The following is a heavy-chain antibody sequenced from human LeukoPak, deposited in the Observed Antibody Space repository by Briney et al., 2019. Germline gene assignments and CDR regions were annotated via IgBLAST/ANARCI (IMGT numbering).Heavy chain of an antibody. Sequence: GGSLRLSCAASGFTFSSYSMNWVRQAPGKGLEWVSAISGSGGSTYYADSVKGRFTISRDNSKNTLYLQMNSLRAEDTAVYYCAKGVEYYYDSSAYTLDYWGQGTLVTVSS. V-gene: IGHV3-23*01. J-gene: IGHJ4*02. CDR3: AKGVEYYYDSSAYTLDY. CDR1: GFTFSSYS. D-gene: IGHD3-22*01. CDR2: ISGSGGST.